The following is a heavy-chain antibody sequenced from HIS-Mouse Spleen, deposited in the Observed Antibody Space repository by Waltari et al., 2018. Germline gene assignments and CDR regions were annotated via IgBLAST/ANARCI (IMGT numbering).Heavy chain of an antibody. CDR3: ARGSGGDTTAAFDI. CDR2: MNPTSGNT. J-gene: IGHJ3*02. Sequence: QVQLVQSGAEVKKPGASVKVSCKASGYTFTSYDINWVRQATGQGLEWMGWMNPTSGNTGYAQKFQGRVTLTRNPSISTAYMELSSLGSEDTAVYYCARGSGGDTTAAFDIWGQGTMVTVSS. D-gene: IGHD2-21*01. CDR1: GYTFTSYD. V-gene: IGHV1-8*01.